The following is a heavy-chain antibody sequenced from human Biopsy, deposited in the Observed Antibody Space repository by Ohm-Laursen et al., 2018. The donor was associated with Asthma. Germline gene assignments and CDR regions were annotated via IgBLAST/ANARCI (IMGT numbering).Heavy chain of an antibody. CDR1: GGSISSSSYY. CDR2: IYYSGST. J-gene: IGHJ5*02. D-gene: IGHD3-3*01. Sequence: SQTLSLTWTVSGGSISSSSYYWGWIRQPPGKGLEWIGSIYYSGSTYYNPSLKSRVTISVDTSKNQFSLKLSSVTAADTAVYYCARFTASITIFGVVNNWFDPWGQGILVTVSS. CDR3: ARFTASITIFGVVNNWFDP. V-gene: IGHV4-39*01.